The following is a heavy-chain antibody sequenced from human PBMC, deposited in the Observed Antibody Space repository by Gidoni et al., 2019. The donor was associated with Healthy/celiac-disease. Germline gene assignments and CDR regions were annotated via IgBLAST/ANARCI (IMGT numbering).Heavy chain of an antibody. CDR3: ARVIAAAGGSY. Sequence: EVQLVESGGGLVKPGGSLGLSCAASGFTFSSYSMNWVRRAPGKGLECVSSISSSSSYIYYADSVKGRFTISRDNAKNSLYLQMNSLRAEDTAVYYCARVIAAAGGSYWGQGTLVTVSS. V-gene: IGHV3-21*01. CDR1: GFTFSSYS. CDR2: ISSSSSYI. J-gene: IGHJ4*02. D-gene: IGHD6-13*01.